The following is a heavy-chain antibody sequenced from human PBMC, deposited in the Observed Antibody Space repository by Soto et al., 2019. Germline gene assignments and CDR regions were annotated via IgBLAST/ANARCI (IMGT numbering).Heavy chain of an antibody. CDR1: GFTFSSYA. J-gene: IGHJ3*02. CDR2: ISSNGGST. CDR3: ARDGYCSGGSCYISTVGPAFDI. V-gene: IGHV3-64*01. D-gene: IGHD2-15*01. Sequence: ESGGGLVQPGGSLRLSCAASGFTFSSYAMHWVRQAPGKGLEYVSAISSNGGSTYYANSVKGRFTISRDNSKNTLYLQMGSLRAEDMAVYYCARDGYCSGGSCYISTVGPAFDIWGQGTMVTVSS.